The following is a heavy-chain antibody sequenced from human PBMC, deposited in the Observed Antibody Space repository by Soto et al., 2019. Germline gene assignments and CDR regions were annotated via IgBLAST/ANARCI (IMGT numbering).Heavy chain of an antibody. J-gene: IGHJ4*02. CDR1: VFTFSNAW. CDR3: ATGGYYFDY. D-gene: IGHD5-12*01. CDR2: IKSKPDGGTT. Sequence: GGSLRLSCTGSVFTFSNAWMNWVRQAPGKGLEWVGRIKSKPDGGTTDYAAPVKGSFTISRDDSKNTVYLQMNSLKTEDAAVYYCATGGYYFDYWGQGTLVTVSS. V-gene: IGHV3-15*07.